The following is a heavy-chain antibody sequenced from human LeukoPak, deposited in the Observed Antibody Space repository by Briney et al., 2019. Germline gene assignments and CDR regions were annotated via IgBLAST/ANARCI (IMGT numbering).Heavy chain of an antibody. D-gene: IGHD6-13*01. J-gene: IGHJ3*02. Sequence: ASVKVSCKSSVGTFSSYAISWVRQPPGQGHEWVGRIIPILGIANYAQKFQGRVTITADKSTSTAYMELSSLRSEDTAVYYCACVYSSSWYSAFDIWGEGTMVTVSS. V-gene: IGHV1-69*04. CDR3: ACVYSSSWYSAFDI. CDR1: VGTFSSYA. CDR2: IIPILGIA.